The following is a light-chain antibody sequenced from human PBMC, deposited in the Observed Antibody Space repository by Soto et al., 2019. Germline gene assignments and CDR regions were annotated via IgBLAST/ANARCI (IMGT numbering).Light chain of an antibody. Sequence: QSALTQPASVSGSPGQSITISCTGTYSDVGGYNRVSWYQHHPGKAPKMLIFEVSTRPSGISDRFSGSKSGDTASLTISGLQAEDEADYYCVSYIESTVTHWVFGGWTKLTVL. CDR3: VSYIESTVTHWV. V-gene: IGLV2-14*01. J-gene: IGLJ3*02. CDR2: EVS. CDR1: YSDVGGYNR.